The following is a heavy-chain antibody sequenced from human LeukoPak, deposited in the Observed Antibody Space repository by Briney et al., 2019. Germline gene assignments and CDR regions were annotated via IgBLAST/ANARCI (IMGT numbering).Heavy chain of an antibody. Sequence: GGSLRLSCAASGFNFGINWMSWVRQAPGKGLEWVANIKQDGSEKYYVDSVKGRFTISRDNAKNSLYLQMNSLRAEDTAVYYCARVSACSSSDSCYSGYWGQGTLVTVSS. CDR3: ARVSACSSSDSCYSGY. D-gene: IGHD2-15*01. V-gene: IGHV3-7*04. CDR2: IKQDGSEK. J-gene: IGHJ4*02. CDR1: GFNFGINW.